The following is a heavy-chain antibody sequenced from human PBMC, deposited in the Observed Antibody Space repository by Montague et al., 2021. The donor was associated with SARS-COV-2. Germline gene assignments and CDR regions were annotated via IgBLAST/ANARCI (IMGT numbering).Heavy chain of an antibody. Sequence: RSLSLSASGFTFSSYGMTWVRQAPGKGLEWVSTISDSGGSTYYADSVKGRFTISRDNSKNTLYLQMNSLRAEDTAVYYCANRGVRYFDAQGVWYYFDYWGQGTLVTVSS. D-gene: IGHD3-9*01. J-gene: IGHJ4*02. CDR1: GFTFSSYG. CDR3: ANRGVRYFDAQGVWYYFDY. CDR2: ISDSGGST. V-gene: IGHV3-23*01.